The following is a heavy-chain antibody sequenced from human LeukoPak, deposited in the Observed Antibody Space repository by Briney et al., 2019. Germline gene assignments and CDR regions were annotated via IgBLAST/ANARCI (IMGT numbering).Heavy chain of an antibody. CDR3: ARDRNGQSKGAGDY. J-gene: IGHJ4*02. Sequence: ASLKVSCKASGFIVAAYYIHWVRLAPGQGLEWMGWINPNTGDPNYAQKFQGRISMTWDVSLSTAYLELTRVTSDDSAIYYCARDRNGQSKGAGDYWGQGTLGTVSS. V-gene: IGHV1-2*02. D-gene: IGHD1-26*01. CDR1: GFIVAAYY. CDR2: INPNTGDP.